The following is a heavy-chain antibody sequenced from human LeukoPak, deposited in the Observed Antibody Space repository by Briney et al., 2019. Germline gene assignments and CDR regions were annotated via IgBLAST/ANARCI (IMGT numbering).Heavy chain of an antibody. J-gene: IGHJ5*02. CDR3: ARDMYGPRHFLPESP. D-gene: IGHD1-14*01. CDR1: GGSVSVHDYY. Sequence: SETLSLTCIVSGGSVSVHDYYWSWIRQPPGKGLKWIGYGYYSGSTVYTPSLRSRVTISVDTSKNQFSLRLTSVTAADTAVYYCARDMYGPRHFLPESPWGQGTLVTVSS. CDR2: GYYSGST. V-gene: IGHV4-61*08.